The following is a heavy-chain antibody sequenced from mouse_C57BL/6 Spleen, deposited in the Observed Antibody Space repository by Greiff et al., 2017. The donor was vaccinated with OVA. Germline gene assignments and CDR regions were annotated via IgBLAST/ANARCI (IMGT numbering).Heavy chain of an antibody. Sequence: EVQLVESGGGLVKPGGSLKLSCAASGFTFSSYAMSWVRQTPEQRLEWVATISDGGSYTYYPDNVKGRFTISRDNAKNNLYLQMSQLKSANTAMDYWARAHDYDEGAWFAYWGQGTLVTVSA. D-gene: IGHD2-4*01. CDR2: ISDGGSYT. J-gene: IGHJ3*01. CDR3: ARAHDYDEGAWFAY. CDR1: GFTFSSYA. V-gene: IGHV5-4*01.